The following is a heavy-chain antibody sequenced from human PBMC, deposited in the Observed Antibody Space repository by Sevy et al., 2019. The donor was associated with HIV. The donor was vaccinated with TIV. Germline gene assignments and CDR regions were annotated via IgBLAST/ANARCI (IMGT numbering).Heavy chain of an antibody. CDR2: IWYDGSNK. J-gene: IGHJ4*02. CDR3: ARGPHCVVVTAIPTHFDY. D-gene: IGHD2-21*02. CDR1: GFTFSSYG. Sequence: GGCLRLSCAASGFTFSSYGMHWVRQAPGKGLEWVAVIWYDGSNKYYADSVKGRFTISRDNSKNTLYLQMNSLRAEDTAVYYCARGPHCVVVTAIPTHFDYWGQGTLVTVSS. V-gene: IGHV3-33*01.